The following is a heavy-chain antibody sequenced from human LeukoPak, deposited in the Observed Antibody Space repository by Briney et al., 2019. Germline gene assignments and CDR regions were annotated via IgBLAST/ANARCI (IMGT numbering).Heavy chain of an antibody. CDR1: GFTFSSYA. CDR3: AKAYCSSNRCHFFDY. J-gene: IGHJ4*02. V-gene: IGHV3-23*01. D-gene: IGHD2-2*01. CDR2: ISDSDGYT. Sequence: GGSLRLSCAASGFTFSSYAMSWVRQAPGNGLEWVSVISDSDGYTEYADSVKGRFTISRDNSKNTLYLQMNSLRAEDTAVYYSAKAYCSSNRCHFFDYWGQGTLVTVSS.